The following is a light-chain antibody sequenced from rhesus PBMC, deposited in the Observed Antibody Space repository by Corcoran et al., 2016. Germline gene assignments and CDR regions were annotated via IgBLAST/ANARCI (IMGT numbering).Light chain of an antibody. J-gene: IGLJ1*01. CDR3: QAWDSPSGPCI. V-gene: IGLV3-36*02. CDR1: KIGSPY. Sequence: SFDLTQAPSVSVSPGQTARITCEGDKIGSPYIFWFKQEPPRAPTLVMFYNSGRPSGIPERFSGSKSGNTATLTITGVEPGDEAYYYCQAWDSPSGPCIFGRWTRLTVL. CDR2: YNS.